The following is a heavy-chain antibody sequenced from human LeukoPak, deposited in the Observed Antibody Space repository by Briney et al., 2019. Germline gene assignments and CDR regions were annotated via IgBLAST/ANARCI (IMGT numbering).Heavy chain of an antibody. V-gene: IGHV3-23*01. J-gene: IGHJ4*02. Sequence: PGGSLRLSCAASGFTFSSYAMSWVRQAPGKGLEWVSAISGSGGSTYYADSVKGRFTISRDNSKDTLYLQMNRLRAEDTAVYYCAKEGPYYYDSSGYYGYWGQGTLVTVSS. CDR1: GFTFSSYA. CDR2: ISGSGGST. CDR3: AKEGPYYYDSSGYYGY. D-gene: IGHD3-22*01.